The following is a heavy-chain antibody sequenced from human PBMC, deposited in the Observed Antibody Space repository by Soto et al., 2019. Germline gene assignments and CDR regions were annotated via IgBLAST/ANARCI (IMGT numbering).Heavy chain of an antibody. CDR3: AKDQDRSSWYSYYGMDV. CDR2: ISGSGGST. CDR1: GFTFSSYA. D-gene: IGHD6-13*01. J-gene: IGHJ6*02. Sequence: GGSLRLSCAASGFTFSSYAMSWVRQAPGKGLEWVSAISGSGGSTYYADSVKGRFTISRDNSKNTLYLQMNSLRAEDTAVYYCAKDQDRSSWYSYYGMDVWGQGTTVTVS. V-gene: IGHV3-23*01.